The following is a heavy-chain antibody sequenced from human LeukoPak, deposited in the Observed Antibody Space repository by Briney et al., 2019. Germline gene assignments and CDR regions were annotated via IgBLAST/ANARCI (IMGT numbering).Heavy chain of an antibody. CDR2: IIPIFGTA. CDR3: ARGADGVSSNSRGWFDP. J-gene: IGHJ5*02. D-gene: IGHD2-15*01. Sequence: SVKVSCKASGGTFSSYAISWVRQAPGQGLEWMGGIIPIFGTANYAQKFRGRVTITADKSTSTAYMELSSLRSEDTAVYYCARGADGVSSNSRGWFDPWGQGTLVTVSS. V-gene: IGHV1-69*06. CDR1: GGTFSSYA.